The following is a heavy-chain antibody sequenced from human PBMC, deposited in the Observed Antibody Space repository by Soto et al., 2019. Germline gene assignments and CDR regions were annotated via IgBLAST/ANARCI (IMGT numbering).Heavy chain of an antibody. CDR1: GFTFSSCR. CDR3: AKDQASGQGSFDS. J-gene: IGHJ4*02. Sequence: GGSLRLCGAASGFTFSSCRMNWVREAPGKGLEWVSSISSSSSYIYYADSVKGRFTISRDNSKNTLFLQMNSLRADDTAVYYCAKDQASGQGSFDSWGQGTLVTVSS. V-gene: IGHV3-21*01. D-gene: IGHD2-15*01. CDR2: ISSSSSYI.